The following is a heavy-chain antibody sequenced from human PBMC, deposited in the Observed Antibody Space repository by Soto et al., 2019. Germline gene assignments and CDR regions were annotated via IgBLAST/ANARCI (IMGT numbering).Heavy chain of an antibody. CDR3: ARRVIVGATNAFDI. CDR2: ISYDGSNK. V-gene: IGHV3-30-3*01. J-gene: IGHJ3*02. CDR1: GFTFSRYV. Sequence: QVQLVESGGGVVQPGRSLRLSCAASGFTFSRYVMHWVRQAPGKGLEWVAVISYDGSNKYYADSVKGRFTISRDNSKNTLYLQMNSLRAEDTAVYYCARRVIVGATNAFDIWGQGTMVTVSS. D-gene: IGHD1-26*01.